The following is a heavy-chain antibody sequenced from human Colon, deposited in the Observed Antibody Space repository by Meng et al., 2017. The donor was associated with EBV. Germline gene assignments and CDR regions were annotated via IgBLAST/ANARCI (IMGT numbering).Heavy chain of an antibody. Sequence: QVQLQQWGAGLLKPSXXLSLTCAVYGGSFSGYYWTWIRQPPGKGLEWIGEINHSGSTNYNPSLKSRVTISVDTSKNQFSLKVTSVTAADTAVYFCGRDQGRELINYWGQGTLVTVSS. CDR3: GRDQGRELINY. CDR2: INHSGST. V-gene: IGHV4-34*01. CDR1: GGSFSGYY. D-gene: IGHD1-7*01. J-gene: IGHJ4*02.